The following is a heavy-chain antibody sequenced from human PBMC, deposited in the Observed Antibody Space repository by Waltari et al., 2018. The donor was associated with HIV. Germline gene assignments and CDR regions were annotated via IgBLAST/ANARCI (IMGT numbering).Heavy chain of an antibody. CDR2: IKPDGTQT. CDR1: GFTFSRYW. J-gene: IGHJ4*02. V-gene: IGHV3-74*01. CDR3: TGDTFGNDDF. Sequence: EVRLVESGGGLGQPGGSLRLSCAGSGFTFSRYWMHWVRQTPGKGLEWVSRIKPDGTQTDYADSVKGRFTISRDNAKSTLHLQLNALSVEDMALYFCTGDTFGNDDFWGQGVLVTVSS. D-gene: IGHD1-1*01.